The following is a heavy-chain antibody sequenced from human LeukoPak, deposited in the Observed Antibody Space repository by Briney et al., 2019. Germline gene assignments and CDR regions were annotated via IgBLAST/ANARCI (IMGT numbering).Heavy chain of an antibody. V-gene: IGHV1-69*06. J-gene: IGHJ6*03. CDR1: GGTFSTYV. CDR3: AINQAGYCGGGSCYRHEFYYMDV. CDR2: IIPVFGTA. Sequence: SVKVSSTASGGTFSTYVINWVRQAPGQGLEWMGGIIPVFGTANYAEKFQDRVTINADKSTSTAYMELSSLRSEDTAMYYCAINQAGYCGGGSCYRHEFYYMDVWGKGTSVTVSS. D-gene: IGHD2-15*01.